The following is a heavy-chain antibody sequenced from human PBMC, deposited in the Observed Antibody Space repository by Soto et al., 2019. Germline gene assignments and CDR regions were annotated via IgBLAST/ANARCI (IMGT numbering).Heavy chain of an antibody. CDR2: ISGSGDTK. D-gene: IGHD2-8*01. CDR1: RFTFSSCS. J-gene: IGHJ4*02. CDR3: AKYCSSDVCFDY. Sequence: GGLRLSCASSRFTFSSCSMNWVRQAPGKGLEWVSFISGSGDTKYYADSVKGRCTISRDNAKNSLYLQMSSLRDEDTAVYYCAKYCSSDVCFDYWGQGTLVTVSS. V-gene: IGHV3-48*02.